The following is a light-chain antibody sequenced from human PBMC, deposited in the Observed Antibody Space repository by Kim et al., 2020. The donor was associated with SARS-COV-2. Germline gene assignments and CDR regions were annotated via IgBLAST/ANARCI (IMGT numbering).Light chain of an antibody. V-gene: IGKV1-5*03. Sequence: AYVGERVTLTCRASQSIRSWLGWCQHKPGKAPKVLISKAAILESGVPPKFSGDGSETEFSLTISSLQPDALATYYCHQYKTEPWMFGQGTKVDIK. CDR1: QSIRSW. CDR3: HQYKTEPWM. J-gene: IGKJ1*01. CDR2: KAA.